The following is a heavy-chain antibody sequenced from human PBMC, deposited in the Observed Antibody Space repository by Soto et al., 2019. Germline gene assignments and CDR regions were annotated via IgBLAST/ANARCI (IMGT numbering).Heavy chain of an antibody. CDR1: GFTFSNHA. V-gene: IGHV3-23*01. CDR3: AKDWGGGEPHEQDYYYYGMDV. Sequence: GGLLRLSYAAAGFTFSNHAMSWISQDPGKGLEWVSAISGSGGSTYYADSVKGRFPISRDKSKNTLYLQMNSLRAEDPAVYYCAKDWGGGEPHEQDYYYYGMDVWGQGTTVTVSS. CDR2: ISGSGGST. J-gene: IGHJ6*02. D-gene: IGHD3-16*01.